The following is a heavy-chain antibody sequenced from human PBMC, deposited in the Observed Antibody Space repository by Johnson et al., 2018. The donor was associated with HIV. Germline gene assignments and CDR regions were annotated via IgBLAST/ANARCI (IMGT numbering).Heavy chain of an antibody. CDR1: GFTVSSYY. Sequence: QVQLVESGGGFIQPGGSLRLSCVVSGFTVSSYYMSWVRQAPGKGLEWVAVISYDGSNKYYADSVKGRFTISRDNSKNTLYLQMNSLRAEDTALYYCAKALVGATLSDVFDIWGQGTMVTVSS. CDR3: AKALVGATLSDVFDI. D-gene: IGHD1-26*01. CDR2: ISYDGSNK. V-gene: IGHV3-30*18. J-gene: IGHJ3*02.